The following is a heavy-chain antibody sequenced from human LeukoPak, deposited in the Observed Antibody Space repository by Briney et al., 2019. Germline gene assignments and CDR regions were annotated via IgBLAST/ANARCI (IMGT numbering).Heavy chain of an antibody. J-gene: IGHJ4*02. CDR1: GFTFSSYG. Sequence: GGTLRLSCAASGFTFSSYGMSWVRQAPGKGLEWVSGISPSGDITYYADSVKGRFTISRDNSKNTLYLQMNSLRAEDTAVYYCARDRLDIVLMVYAYWLHSVLDYWGQGTLVTVSS. V-gene: IGHV3-23*01. D-gene: IGHD2-8*01. CDR2: ISPSGDIT. CDR3: ARDRLDIVLMVYAYWLHSVLDY.